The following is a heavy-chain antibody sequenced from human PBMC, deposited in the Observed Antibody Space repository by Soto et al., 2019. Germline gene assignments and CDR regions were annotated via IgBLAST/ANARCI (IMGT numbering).Heavy chain of an antibody. CDR2: SNHSGST. V-gene: IGHV4-34*01. CDR3: ARGRYYYGSGSYYTPPYYYYYGMDV. D-gene: IGHD3-10*01. Sequence: SETLSLTCAVYGGSFSGDYSSWVRQPPGKGRGWIGESNHSGSTNHTPSLKSRVTTSVDTSKHQFSLKRSSGPAADTAVYYCARGRYYYGSGSYYTPPYYYYYGMDVWGQGTTVT. CDR1: GGSFSGDY. J-gene: IGHJ6*02.